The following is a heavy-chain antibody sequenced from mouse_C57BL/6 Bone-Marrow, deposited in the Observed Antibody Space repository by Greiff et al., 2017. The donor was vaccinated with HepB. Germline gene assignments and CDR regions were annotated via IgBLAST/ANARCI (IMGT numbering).Heavy chain of an antibody. D-gene: IGHD1-1*01. CDR1: GYSITSGYY. CDR3: ARGSYGSFDY. V-gene: IGHV3-6*01. J-gene: IGHJ2*01. Sequence: DVHLVESGPGLVKPSQSLSLTCSVTGYSITSGYYWNWIRQFPGNKLEWMGYISYDGSNNYNPSLKNRISITRDTSKNQFFLKLNSVTTEDTATYYCARGSYGSFDYWGQGTTLTVSS. CDR2: ISYDGSN.